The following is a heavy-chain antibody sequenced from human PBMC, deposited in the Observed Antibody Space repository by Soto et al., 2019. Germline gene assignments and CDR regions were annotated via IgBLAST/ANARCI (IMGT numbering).Heavy chain of an antibody. V-gene: IGHV1-2*04. CDR2: INPNSGGT. J-gene: IGHJ6*02. D-gene: IGHD3-22*01. CDR1: GYTFTGYY. CDR3: ARTGDSSGRTYYYYGMDV. Sequence: ASVKVSCKASGYTFTGYYMHWVRQAPGRGLEWMGWINPNSGGTNYAQKFQGWVTMTRDTSISTAYMELSRLRSDDTAVYYCARTGDSSGRTYYYYGMDVWGQGTTVTVSS.